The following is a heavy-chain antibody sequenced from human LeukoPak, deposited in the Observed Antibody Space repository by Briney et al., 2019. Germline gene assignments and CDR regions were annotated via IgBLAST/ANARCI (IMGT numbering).Heavy chain of an antibody. V-gene: IGHV6-1*01. D-gene: IGHD2-8*01. CDR1: GDSISRNSAA. CDR3: ARDVSARFDY. Sequence: SQTLSLTCAISGDSISRNSAAWNWIRQSPSRGLECLGSTDYRSKWYNDYAGSVKSRITINPDTSKNQFSLQLNSVTPEDTAVYYCARDVSARFDYWGQGTLVTVSS. J-gene: IGHJ4*02. CDR2: TDYRSKWYN.